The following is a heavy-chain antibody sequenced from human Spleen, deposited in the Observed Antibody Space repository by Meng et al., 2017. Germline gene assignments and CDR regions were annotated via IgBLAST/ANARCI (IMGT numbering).Heavy chain of an antibody. CDR2: ISYDGSYT. D-gene: IGHD2-2*03. Sequence: GGSLRLSCAASGFSFTTYVMHWVRQAPGKGLEWMAVISYDGSYTYYARSVKGRFTISRDNSNTLYLHMNSLRAEDTAIYYCARGDHVEGDRLDNWGQGTLVTVSS. CDR1: GFSFTTYV. V-gene: IGHV3-30*01. J-gene: IGHJ4*02. CDR3: ARGDHVEGDRLDN.